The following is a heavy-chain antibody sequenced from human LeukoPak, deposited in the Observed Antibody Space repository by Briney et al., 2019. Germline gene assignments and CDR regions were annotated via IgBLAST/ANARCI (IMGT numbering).Heavy chain of an antibody. Sequence: GASVKVSCKASGYTFTSYAMHWVRQAPGQRLEWMGWINAGNGNTKYSQKFQGRVTITRDTSASTAYMELSSLRSEDTAVYYCARLRVTTPNYYCYYGMDVWGQGTTVTVSS. CDR2: INAGNGNT. CDR1: GYTFTSYA. D-gene: IGHD4-17*01. V-gene: IGHV1-3*01. J-gene: IGHJ6*02. CDR3: ARLRVTTPNYYCYYGMDV.